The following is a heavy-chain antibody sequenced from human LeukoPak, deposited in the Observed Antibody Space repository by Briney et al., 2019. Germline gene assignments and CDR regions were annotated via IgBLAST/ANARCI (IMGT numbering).Heavy chain of an antibody. Sequence: PGGSLRLSCAASGYTFSSYAMSWVRQAPGKGLEWVSAISGSGGSTYYADSVKGRFTISRDNSKNTLYLQMNSLRAEDTAVYYCAKDSSGWYMYYFDYWGQGTLVTVSS. CDR3: AKDSSGWYMYYFDY. J-gene: IGHJ4*02. CDR2: ISGSGGST. D-gene: IGHD6-19*01. V-gene: IGHV3-23*01. CDR1: GYTFSSYA.